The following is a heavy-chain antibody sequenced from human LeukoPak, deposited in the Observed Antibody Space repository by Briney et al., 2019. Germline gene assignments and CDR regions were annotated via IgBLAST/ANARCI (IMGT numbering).Heavy chain of an antibody. CDR1: AFTFSSYE. Sequence: GGSLRLSCAASAFTFSSYEMNWVRQAPGKGLEWVSYISSSGSTIYYADSVKGRFTISRDNAKNSLYLQMNSLRAEDTAVYYCARRSVTIYYMDVWGKGTTVTISS. CDR3: ARRSVTIYYMDV. D-gene: IGHD4-11*01. J-gene: IGHJ6*03. V-gene: IGHV3-48*03. CDR2: ISSSGSTI.